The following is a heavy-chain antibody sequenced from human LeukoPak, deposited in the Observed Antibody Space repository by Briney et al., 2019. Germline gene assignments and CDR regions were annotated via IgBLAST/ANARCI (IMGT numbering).Heavy chain of an antibody. CDR2: IYYSGST. J-gene: IGHJ6*03. CDR1: GGSISSYY. CDR3: ARAISWTDYYYYMDV. D-gene: IGHD6-13*01. V-gene: IGHV4-59*01. Sequence: PSETLSLTCTVSGGSISSYYWSWIRQPPGKGLEWIGYIYYSGSTNYNPSLKSRVTISVDTSKNQFSLKLSSVTAADTAVYYCARAISWTDYYYYMDVWGKGTTVTVSS.